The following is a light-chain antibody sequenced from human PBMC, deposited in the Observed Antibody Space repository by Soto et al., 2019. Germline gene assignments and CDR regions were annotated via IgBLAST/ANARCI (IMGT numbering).Light chain of an antibody. CDR1: QSISSY. J-gene: IGKJ1*01. CDR2: AAS. Sequence: DIQMTPSPSSLSASVGDRVTITCRASQSISSYLNWYQQKPGKAPKLLIYAASSLQSGVPSRFSGSGSGTDFTLTISSLQPEDFATYYCPQSYSPPWTFGQRTK. CDR3: PQSYSPPWT. V-gene: IGKV1-39*01.